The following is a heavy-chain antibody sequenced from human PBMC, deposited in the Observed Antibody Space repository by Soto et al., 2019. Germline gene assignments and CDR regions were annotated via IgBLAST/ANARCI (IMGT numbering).Heavy chain of an antibody. Sequence: GGSQRLSCAASGFTVSSNYMSWVRQAPGKGLEWVSVIYSGGSTYYADSVKGRFTISRHNSKNTLYLQMNSLRAEDTAVYYCARAPRYSSGWYYFDYWGQGTLVTVSS. V-gene: IGHV3-66*01. CDR1: GFTVSSNY. CDR2: IYSGGST. J-gene: IGHJ4*02. CDR3: ARAPRYSSGWYYFDY. D-gene: IGHD6-19*01.